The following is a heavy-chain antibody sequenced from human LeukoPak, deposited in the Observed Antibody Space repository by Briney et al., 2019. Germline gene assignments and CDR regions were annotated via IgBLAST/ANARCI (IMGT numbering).Heavy chain of an antibody. J-gene: IGHJ6*03. D-gene: IGHD2-21*01. V-gene: IGHV1-8*01. CDR3: ARVVMKAFYYYYMDV. CDR1: GYTFSDYD. Sequence: GASVKVSCKASGYTFSDYDVNWVRQAPGQGLEWMGWMNPTSGDTGYAQKFQGGVTMTRSMSRNTAYMELSRLGSEDTAVYFCARVVMKAFYYYYMDVWGKGTTIIISS. CDR2: MNPTSGDT.